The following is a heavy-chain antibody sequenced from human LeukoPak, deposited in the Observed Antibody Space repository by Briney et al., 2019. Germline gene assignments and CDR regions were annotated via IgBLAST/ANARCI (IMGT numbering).Heavy chain of an antibody. CDR2: IYTSGST. CDR3: ARDSGSYNFDY. D-gene: IGHD1-26*01. V-gene: IGHV4-61*02. J-gene: IGHJ4*02. CDR1: GGSICSGSYY. Sequence: PSQTLSLTCTVSGGSICSGSYYWSWIRQPAGKGLEWIGRIYTSGSTNYNPSLKSRVTISVDTSKNQFSLKLSSVTAADTAVYYCARDSGSYNFDYWGQGTLVTVSS.